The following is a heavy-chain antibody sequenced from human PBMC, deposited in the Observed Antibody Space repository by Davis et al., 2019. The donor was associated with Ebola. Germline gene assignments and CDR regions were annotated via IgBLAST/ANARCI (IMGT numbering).Heavy chain of an antibody. Sequence: SVKVSCKASGYTFTSYGITWVRHAPGQGLEWMGWINPHNGNTNYAQNVQGRVTMTTDTSTSTAYMEVGILRSDDTAVYYCARAQFPTTSDHWGQGTLVTGSS. D-gene: IGHD1-1*01. V-gene: IGHV1-18*04. J-gene: IGHJ4*02. CDR1: GYTFTSYG. CDR3: ARAQFPTTSDH. CDR2: INPHNGNT.